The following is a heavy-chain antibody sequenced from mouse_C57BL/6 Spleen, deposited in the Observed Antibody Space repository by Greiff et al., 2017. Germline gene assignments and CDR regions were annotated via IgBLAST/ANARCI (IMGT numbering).Heavy chain of an antibody. CDR1: GYAFSSYW. CDR2: IYPGDGDT. CDR3: ARGWGRGYFDY. V-gene: IGHV1-80*01. D-gene: IGHD2-3*01. J-gene: IGHJ2*01. Sequence: QVHVKQSGAELVKPGASVKISCKASGYAFSSYWMNWVKQRPGKGLEWIGQIYPGDGDTNYNGKFKGKATLTADKSSSTAYMQLSSLTSEDSAVYFCARGWGRGYFDYWGQGTTLTVSS.